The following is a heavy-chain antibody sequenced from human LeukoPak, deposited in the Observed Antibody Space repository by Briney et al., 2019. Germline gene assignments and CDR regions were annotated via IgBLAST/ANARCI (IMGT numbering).Heavy chain of an antibody. J-gene: IGHJ6*03. V-gene: IGHV3-48*03. Sequence: PGGSLRLSCAASGFTFSSYEMNWVRQAPGKGLEWVSYISSSGSTTYYADSVKGRFTISRDNAKDSLYLQMNSLRAEDTAVYYCARLGGSHPRLYYYYYYMDVWGKGTTVTVSS. CDR2: ISSSGSTT. CDR3: ARLGGSHPRLYYYYYYMDV. CDR1: GFTFSSYE. D-gene: IGHD1-26*01.